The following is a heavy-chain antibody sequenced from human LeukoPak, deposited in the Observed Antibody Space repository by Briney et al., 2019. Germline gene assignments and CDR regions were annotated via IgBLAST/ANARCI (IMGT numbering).Heavy chain of an antibody. CDR2: IYPGDSDS. J-gene: IGHJ4*02. CDR3: ARLRDAYPDY. Sequence: GESLKISCKGSGYSFTSYWIGWVRQMPGKGLGWMGIIYPGDSDSRYSPSFQGQVTISADKSLSTAFLQWNSLKASDTAMYYCARLRDAYPDYWGQGTLITVSS. D-gene: IGHD5-24*01. CDR1: GYSFTSYW. V-gene: IGHV5-51*01.